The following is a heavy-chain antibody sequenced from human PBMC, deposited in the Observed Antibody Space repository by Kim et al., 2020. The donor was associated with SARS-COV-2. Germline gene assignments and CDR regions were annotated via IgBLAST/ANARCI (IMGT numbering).Heavy chain of an antibody. J-gene: IGHJ1*01. CDR3: ARGGIVVVEYFQH. Sequence: YNPSLKSRVTISVDTSKNQFSLKLSSVTAADTAVYYCARGGIVVVEYFQHWGQGTLVTVSS. D-gene: IGHD3-22*01. V-gene: IGHV4-39*07.